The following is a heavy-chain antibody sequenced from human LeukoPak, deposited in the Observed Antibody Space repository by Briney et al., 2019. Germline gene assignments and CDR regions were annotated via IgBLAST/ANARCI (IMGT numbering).Heavy chain of an antibody. J-gene: IGHJ5*02. Sequence: SETLSLTCAVYGGSFSGYYWSWIRQPPGKGLEWIGEISHSGSTNYNPSLKSRVTISVDTSKNQFSLKLSSVTAADTAVYYCARGEWYNWFDPWGQGTLVTVSS. CDR1: GGSFSGYY. CDR3: ARGEWYNWFDP. CDR2: ISHSGST. V-gene: IGHV4-34*01. D-gene: IGHD3-3*01.